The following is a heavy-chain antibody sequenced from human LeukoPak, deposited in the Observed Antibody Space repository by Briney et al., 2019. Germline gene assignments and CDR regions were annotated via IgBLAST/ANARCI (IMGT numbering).Heavy chain of an antibody. CDR1: GFTFRTYA. V-gene: IGHV3-23*01. Sequence: PGGSLRLSCAASGFTFRTYAMSWVRQAPGKGLEWVSGISDSGDGTYYAESVKGRFTISRDNSKNTVFLQMNSLRADDTAKYYCAKYKAPGRWHTPSDFWGQGTLVTVSS. CDR2: ISDSGDGT. D-gene: IGHD5-24*01. CDR3: AKYKAPGRWHTPSDF. J-gene: IGHJ4*02.